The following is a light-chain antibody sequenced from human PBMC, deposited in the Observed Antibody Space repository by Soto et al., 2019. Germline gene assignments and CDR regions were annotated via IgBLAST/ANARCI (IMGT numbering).Light chain of an antibody. CDR3: QQYNNWPPT. V-gene: IGKV3-15*01. J-gene: IGKJ2*01. Sequence: EIVMTQSPATLSVSPGERATLSCRASQSVSSNLAWYQQKPGQAPRLLIYGASTRATGIPARFSGSGSGTEFTLTIPSLQSEDFAVYYCQQYNNWPPTFGQGTKLEIK. CDR1: QSVSSN. CDR2: GAS.